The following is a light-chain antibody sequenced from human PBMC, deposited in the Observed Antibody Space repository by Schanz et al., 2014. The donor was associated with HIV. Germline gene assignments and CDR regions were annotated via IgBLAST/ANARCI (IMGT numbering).Light chain of an antibody. CDR1: QSITNTY. V-gene: IGKV3-15*01. Sequence: EIVLTQSPGTLSLSPGERATLSCRASQSITNTYLAWYQQKPGQAPRLLMYDASSRATGIPAKFSGSGSGTEVTLTISSLLSEDFAIYYCQQFNNWPPEGTFGQGTKVELK. CDR3: QQFNNWPPEGT. J-gene: IGKJ1*01. CDR2: DAS.